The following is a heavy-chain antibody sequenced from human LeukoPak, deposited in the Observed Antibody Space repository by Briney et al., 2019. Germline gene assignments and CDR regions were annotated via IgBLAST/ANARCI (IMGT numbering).Heavy chain of an antibody. V-gene: IGHV3-23*01. Sequence: GGSLRLSCAASGSTFSSYAMSWVRQALGKGLECVSAISGSGGSTYYADSVKGRFTISRDNSKNTLYLQMNSLRAEDTAVYYCAKEGGYDFPSYFAYWGQGTLVTVSS. CDR1: GSTFSSYA. D-gene: IGHD5-12*01. CDR2: ISGSGGST. CDR3: AKEGGYDFPSYFAY. J-gene: IGHJ4*02.